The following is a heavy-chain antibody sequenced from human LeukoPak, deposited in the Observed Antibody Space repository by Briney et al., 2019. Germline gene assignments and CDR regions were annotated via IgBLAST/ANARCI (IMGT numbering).Heavy chain of an antibody. V-gene: IGHV3-30*03. CDR3: ARGGLEQWLAFDY. CDR1: KFTLSNYG. D-gene: IGHD6-19*01. CDR2: ISSDGSNK. J-gene: IGHJ4*02. Sequence: PGGSLRLSCAASKFTLSNYGMHWVRQAPGKGLEWVAVISSDGSNKYYADSVKGRFTISRDNAKNTLYLQMNSLRAEDTAVYYCARGGLEQWLAFDYWGQGTLVAVSS.